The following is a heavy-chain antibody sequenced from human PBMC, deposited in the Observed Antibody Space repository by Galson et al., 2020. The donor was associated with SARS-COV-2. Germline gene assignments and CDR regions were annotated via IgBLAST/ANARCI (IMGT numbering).Heavy chain of an antibody. V-gene: IGHV1-8*01. CDR1: RYTFTSYD. CDR3: ASVPSLGYCSGGSCYRLDY. Sequence: ASVKVSCKASRYTFTSYDINWVRQATGQGLEWMGWMSPNSGNTGYAQKFQGRVTMTRDTSISTAYMELSNLRSEDAAVYYCASVPSLGYCSGGSCYRLDYWGQGTLVTVSS. CDR2: MSPNSGNT. D-gene: IGHD2-15*01. J-gene: IGHJ4*02.